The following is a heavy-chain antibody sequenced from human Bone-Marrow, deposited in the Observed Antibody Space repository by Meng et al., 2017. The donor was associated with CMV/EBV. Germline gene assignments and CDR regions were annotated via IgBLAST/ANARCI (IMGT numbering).Heavy chain of an antibody. CDR2: ISAHNGKT. V-gene: IGHV1-18*01. Sequence: ASVKVSCKGSGYTFNSYGISWVRQAPGQGLEWMGWISAHNGKTKYAQRVQGRLTLTTDTSTSTAYMDLRSLRSEDTAVYYCARLPGAGYCSSTSCPTDYWGQGTLVTVSS. J-gene: IGHJ4*02. CDR1: GYTFNSYG. D-gene: IGHD2-2*01. CDR3: ARLPGAGYCSSTSCPTDY.